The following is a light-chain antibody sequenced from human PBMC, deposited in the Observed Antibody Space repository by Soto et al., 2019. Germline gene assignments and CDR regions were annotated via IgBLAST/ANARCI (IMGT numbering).Light chain of an antibody. V-gene: IGKV1-39*01. CDR1: QSISSY. Sequence: DIQMTQSPSSLSASVGDRVTITCRASQSISSYLNWYQQKPGKAPKLLIYAASSLQSGVPSRFSASRSRTDVTLTISSLQPDDFATYYCQQSYSTPRTFGQGTKVEIK. J-gene: IGKJ1*01. CDR2: AAS. CDR3: QQSYSTPRT.